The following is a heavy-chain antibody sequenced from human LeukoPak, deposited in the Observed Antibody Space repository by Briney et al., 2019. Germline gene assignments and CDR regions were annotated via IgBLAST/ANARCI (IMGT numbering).Heavy chain of an antibody. V-gene: IGHV4-34*01. J-gene: IGHJ4*02. CDR1: GGSFSGYY. Sequence: PSETLSLTCAVYGGSFSGYYWSWIRQPPGKGLEWIGEINHSGSTNYNPSLKSRVTISVDTSKNQFPLKLSSVTAADTAVYYCARAPPRLTYYYDSSGYSGYYFDYWGQGTLVIVSS. D-gene: IGHD3-22*01. CDR3: ARAPPRLTYYYDSSGYSGYYFDY. CDR2: INHSGST.